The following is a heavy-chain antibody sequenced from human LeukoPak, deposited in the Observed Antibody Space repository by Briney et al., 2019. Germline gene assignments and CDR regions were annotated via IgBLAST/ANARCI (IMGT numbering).Heavy chain of an antibody. V-gene: IGHV3-23*01. Sequence: GGSLRLSCIASGFSFSGYAMSWVRQAPGKGLEWVSAISGGGDAAYYADSVKGRFTISRDNSKNTLYLQMNSLRAEDTAVYYCSRKYDSSGYFDYWGRGTLVTVSS. CDR1: GFSFSGYA. CDR3: SRKYDSSGYFDY. D-gene: IGHD3-22*01. J-gene: IGHJ4*02. CDR2: ISGGGDAA.